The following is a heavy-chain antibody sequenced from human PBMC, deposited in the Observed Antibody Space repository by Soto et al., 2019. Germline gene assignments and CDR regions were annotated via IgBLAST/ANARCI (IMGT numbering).Heavy chain of an antibody. V-gene: IGHV3-73*01. CDR2: IRSKANSYAT. J-gene: IGHJ6*02. D-gene: IGHD3-10*01. CDR3: TRGRDYYYGSGTQDRYYYGMDV. CDR1: GFTFSGSA. Sequence: PGGSLRLSCAASGFTFSGSAMHWVRQASGKGLEWVGRIRSKANSYATAYAASVKGRFTISRDDSKNTAYLQMNSLKTEDTAVYYCTRGRDYYYGSGTQDRYYYGMDVWGQGTTVTVS.